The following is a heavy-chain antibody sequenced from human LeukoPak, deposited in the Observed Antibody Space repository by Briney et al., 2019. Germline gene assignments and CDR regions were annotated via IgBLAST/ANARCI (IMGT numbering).Heavy chain of an antibody. D-gene: IGHD3/OR15-3a*01. CDR3: TAGTGLTDHDY. CDR1: GFTFNNAW. CDR2: IKSKTDDETT. Sequence: PGGSLRLSCAASGFTFNNAWVSWVRQAPGKGLEWVGRIKSKTDDETTDYAAPVKGRFTISRDDSKNTVYLQMNSLKTEDTAVYYCTAGTGLTDHDYWGQGTLVTVSS. J-gene: IGHJ4*02. V-gene: IGHV3-15*01.